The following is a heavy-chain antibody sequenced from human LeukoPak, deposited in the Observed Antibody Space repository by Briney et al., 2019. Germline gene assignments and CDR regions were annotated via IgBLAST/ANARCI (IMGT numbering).Heavy chain of an antibody. D-gene: IGHD1-1*01. Sequence: PSQSRSLTSTVSAYSISSGYYWGLIRQPPGKGREWIGSIYHSGSTYYNPSLKSRVTISVDTSKNQFSLKLSSVTAADTAVYYCARGDNWNLEFDYWGQGTLVTVSS. CDR2: IYHSGST. CDR1: AYSISSGYY. V-gene: IGHV4-38-2*02. J-gene: IGHJ4*02. CDR3: ARGDNWNLEFDY.